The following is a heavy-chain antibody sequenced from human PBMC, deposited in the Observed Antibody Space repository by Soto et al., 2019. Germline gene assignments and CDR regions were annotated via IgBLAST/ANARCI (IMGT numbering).Heavy chain of an antibody. V-gene: IGHV1-69*12. J-gene: IGHJ6*02. D-gene: IGHD2-2*01. Sequence: QVQGVQSGAEVKKPGSSVKVSCKASGGTFSSYAISWVRQAPGQGLEWMGGIIPIFGTADYAQKFQGRVTITADESTSTAYMELSSLRSEDTALYYCASHSSLRGYCISTSCYGYYYGMDVWGQGTTVTVSS. CDR1: GGTFSSYA. CDR3: ASHSSLRGYCISTSCYGYYYGMDV. CDR2: IIPIFGTA.